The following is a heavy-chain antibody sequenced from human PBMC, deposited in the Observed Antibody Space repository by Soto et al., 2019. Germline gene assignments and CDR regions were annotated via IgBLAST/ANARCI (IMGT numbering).Heavy chain of an antibody. Sequence: QVQLVESGGAVVQPGKSLRLSCADSGFTFSSYGMYWVRQAPGKGLEWVAAIAYDGSNKYHGDSVKGRFTISRDNSKNTLYLQMNSLRVEDTAVYYCAKDIVRYTYGACDYWGQGALVTVSS. J-gene: IGHJ4*02. CDR2: IAYDGSNK. CDR3: AKDIVRYTYGACDY. D-gene: IGHD5-18*01. V-gene: IGHV3-30*18. CDR1: GFTFSSYG.